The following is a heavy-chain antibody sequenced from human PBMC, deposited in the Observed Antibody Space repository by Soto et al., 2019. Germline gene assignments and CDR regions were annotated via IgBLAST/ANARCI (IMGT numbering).Heavy chain of an antibody. J-gene: IGHJ6*02. V-gene: IGHV4-31*03. Sequence: SETLSLTCTVSGGSISSGGYYWSCIRQHPGKGLEWIGYIYYSGSTYYNPSLKSRVNISVDTSKNQFSLKLSSVPAAGTAVYYCAGGKVDTYMGDRFYYYCYGMDVWGQGTTVTVSS. CDR2: IYYSGST. CDR3: AGGKVDTYMGDRFYYYCYGMDV. CDR1: GGSISSGGYY. D-gene: IGHD5-18*01.